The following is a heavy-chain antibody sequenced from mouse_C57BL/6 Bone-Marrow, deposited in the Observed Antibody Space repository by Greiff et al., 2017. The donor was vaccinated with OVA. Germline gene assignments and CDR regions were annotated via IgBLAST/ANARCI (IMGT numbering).Heavy chain of an antibody. CDR1: GFNIKDDY. D-gene: IGHD4-1*01. V-gene: IGHV14-4*01. CDR2: IDPENGDT. CDR3: TTTDWDYAMDY. J-gene: IGHJ4*01. Sequence: VQLQQSGAELVRPGASVKLSCTASGFNIKDDYMHWVKQRPEQGLEWIGWIDPENGDTEYASKFQGKATITADTSSNTAYLQLSSLTSEDTAVYYCTTTDWDYAMDYWGQGTSGTVSS.